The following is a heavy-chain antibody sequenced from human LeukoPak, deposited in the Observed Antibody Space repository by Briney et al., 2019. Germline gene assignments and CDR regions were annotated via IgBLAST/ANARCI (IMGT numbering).Heavy chain of an antibody. CDR3: ARATPYCSGGSCYSDYYYYMDV. CDR1: GGSISSSSYY. Sequence: SETLSLTCTVSGGSISSSSYYWGWIRQPPGKGLEWIGSIYYSGSTYYNPSPKSRVTISVDTSKNQFSLKLSSVTAADTAVYYCARATPYCSGGSCYSDYYYYMDVWGKGTTVTISS. V-gene: IGHV4-39*01. CDR2: IYYSGST. D-gene: IGHD2-15*01. J-gene: IGHJ6*03.